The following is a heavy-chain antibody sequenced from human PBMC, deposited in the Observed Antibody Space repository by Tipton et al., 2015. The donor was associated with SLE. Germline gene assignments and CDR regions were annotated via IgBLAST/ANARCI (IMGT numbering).Heavy chain of an antibody. CDR3: ARMVQGDYVDY. CDR1: GGSISSYY. J-gene: IGHJ4*02. V-gene: IGHV4-4*08. D-gene: IGHD3-10*01. CDR2: IYTSGST. Sequence: TLSLTCTVSGGSISSYYWSWIRQPPGKGLEWIGDIYTSGSTNYNPSLKSRVTISVDTSKNQFSLKLSPVTAADTAVSYCARMVQGDYVDYWGQRTLVTVSS.